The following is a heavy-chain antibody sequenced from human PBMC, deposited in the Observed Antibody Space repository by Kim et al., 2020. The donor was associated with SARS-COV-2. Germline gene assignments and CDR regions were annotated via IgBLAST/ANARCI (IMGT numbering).Heavy chain of an antibody. CDR3: ARCTVVVGTPTCWNGMDV. J-gene: IGHJ6*02. D-gene: IGHD2-15*01. Sequence: SETLSLTCSVSGGSIRTYCWNWIRQSPGKGLEWIGYMSYNGITSDNPSLTGRVTMSVDTSKNQLSLKLASVTAADTAVYFCARCTVVVGTPTCWNGMDVWGRGTGVIVSS. CDR2: MSYNGIT. CDR1: GGSIRTYC. V-gene: IGHV4-59*01.